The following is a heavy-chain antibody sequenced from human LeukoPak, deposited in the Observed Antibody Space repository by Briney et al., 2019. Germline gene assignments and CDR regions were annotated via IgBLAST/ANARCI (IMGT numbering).Heavy chain of an antibody. J-gene: IGHJ4*02. CDR1: GGSIRSGDYY. CDR2: IYYSGST. D-gene: IGHD3-3*01. V-gene: IGHV4-30-4*08. CDR3: ARAVNYDFWSGYYP. Sequence: SETLSLTCTVSGGSIRSGDYYWSWIRQPPGKGLEWIGYIYYSGSTYYNPSLKSRVTISVDTSKNQFSLKLSSVTAADTAVYYCARAVNYDFWSGYYPWGQGTLVTVSS.